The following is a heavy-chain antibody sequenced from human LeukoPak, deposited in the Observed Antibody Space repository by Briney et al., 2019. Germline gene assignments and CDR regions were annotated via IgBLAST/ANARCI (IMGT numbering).Heavy chain of an antibody. D-gene: IGHD3-22*01. Sequence: SETLSVICTVFGISISNLLWRWSRPPAGEGLEVVGRIYTCGSTDYNHSVKSRATISVDTHKNQFSLHLSPLTAAVADVYSFARQDRWLFRFVCWGQGTLVSVSS. V-gene: IGHV4-4*07. CDR1: GISISNLL. CDR3: ARQDRWLFRFVC. CDR2: IYTCGST. J-gene: IGHJ4*02.